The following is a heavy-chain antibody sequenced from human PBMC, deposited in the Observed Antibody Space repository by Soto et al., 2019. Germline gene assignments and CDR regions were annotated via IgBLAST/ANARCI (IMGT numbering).Heavy chain of an antibody. Sequence: GWSLRLSCASSVFTFSNYAMTWVRQAPGKGLEWVSGLNGSGGSTSSADSVKGRFAISRDNSKNTLYLQMNSLRDGDTAVYYCARGFSAGKGSPPDYWGQGTLVTVSS. CDR3: ARGFSAGKGSPPDY. J-gene: IGHJ4*02. CDR2: LNGSGGST. V-gene: IGHV3-23*01. CDR1: VFTFSNYA. D-gene: IGHD3-10*01.